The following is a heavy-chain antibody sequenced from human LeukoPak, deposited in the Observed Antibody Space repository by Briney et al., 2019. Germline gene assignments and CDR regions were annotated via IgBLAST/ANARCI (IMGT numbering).Heavy chain of an antibody. CDR1: GGSISSDSYY. Sequence: SETLSLTCTVSGGSISSDSYYWSWIRQPAGKGLEWIGRIYTSGRTNYTPSLKSRVTISVDTSKNQFSLKLSSVTAADTAVYYCAVGPMTTRTYYMDVWGKGTTVTVSS. J-gene: IGHJ6*03. CDR3: AVGPMTTRTYYMDV. V-gene: IGHV4-61*02. D-gene: IGHD4-11*01. CDR2: IYTSGRT.